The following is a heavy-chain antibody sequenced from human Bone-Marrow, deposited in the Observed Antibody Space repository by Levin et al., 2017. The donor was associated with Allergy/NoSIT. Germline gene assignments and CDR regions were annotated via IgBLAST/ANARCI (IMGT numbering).Heavy chain of an antibody. CDR1: GFTFSSYG. Sequence: GESLKISCAASGFTFSSYGMHWVRQAPGKGLEWVAVIWYDGSNKYYADSVKGRFTISRDNSKNTLYLQMNSLRAEDTAVYYCARGRGAFDIWGQGTMVTVSS. V-gene: IGHV3-33*01. CDR3: ARGRGAFDI. CDR2: IWYDGSNK. J-gene: IGHJ3*02.